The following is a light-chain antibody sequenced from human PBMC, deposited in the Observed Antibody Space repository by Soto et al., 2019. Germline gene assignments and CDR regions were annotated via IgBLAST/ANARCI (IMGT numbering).Light chain of an antibody. CDR2: DAS. Sequence: EIVMTQSPATLSVSPGERVTLSCRASQSAISNLAWYQQKPGQTPRLLIYDASTRATDIPARFSGSWSGTDFTLTISSLLSEDFAVYYCHQYYKWPLTFGGGTKVEIQ. J-gene: IGKJ4*01. CDR3: HQYYKWPLT. V-gene: IGKV3-15*01. CDR1: QSAISN.